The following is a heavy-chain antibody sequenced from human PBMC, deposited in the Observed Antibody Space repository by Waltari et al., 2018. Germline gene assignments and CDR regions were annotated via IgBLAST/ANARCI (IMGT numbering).Heavy chain of an antibody. D-gene: IGHD3-16*02. CDR1: GYTFTSYA. Sequence: QVQLVQSGAEVKKPGASVKVSCKASGYTFTSYAMHWVRQAPGQRLEWMGWINAGNGNTKYSQKFQGRVTITRDTSASTAYMELSSLRSEDTAVYYCARGDYDYIWGSYRPTYAFDIWGQGTMVTVSS. CDR3: ARGDYDYIWGSYRPTYAFDI. V-gene: IGHV1-3*01. J-gene: IGHJ3*02. CDR2: INAGNGNT.